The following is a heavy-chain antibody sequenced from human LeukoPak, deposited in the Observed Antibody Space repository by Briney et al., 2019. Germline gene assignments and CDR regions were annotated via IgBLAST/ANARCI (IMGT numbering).Heavy chain of an antibody. CDR1: GFPFSSYS. CDR2: IKPDGTTK. V-gene: IGHV3-7*03. CDR3: ARSIPYGTTWYGRSDF. D-gene: IGHD6-13*01. J-gene: IGHJ4*02. Sequence: GGSLRLSCAASGFPFSSYSMTWVRQAPGKGLEWVANIKPDGTTKFYVDSVKGRFTISRDNALNALYLQMNSLRAEDTAIYYCARSIPYGTTWYGRSDFWGQGTLVTVSS.